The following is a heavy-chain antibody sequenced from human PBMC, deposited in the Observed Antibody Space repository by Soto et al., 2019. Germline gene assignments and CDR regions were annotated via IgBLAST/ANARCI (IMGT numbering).Heavy chain of an antibody. V-gene: IGHV1-69*05. J-gene: IGHJ4*02. D-gene: IGHD3-3*01. CDR3: ARDLTGGPTYYDFWSGYSPVDY. CDR2: IIPSGGTT. CDR1: GGTFSSYA. Sequence: SVKVSCKASGGTFSSYAISWVRQAPGQGLEWMGGIIPSGGTTSYAQKFQGRVTITRDTSTSTAYMDLSSLRSEDTAVYYCARDLTGGPTYYDFWSGYSPVDYWGLGTLVTVSS.